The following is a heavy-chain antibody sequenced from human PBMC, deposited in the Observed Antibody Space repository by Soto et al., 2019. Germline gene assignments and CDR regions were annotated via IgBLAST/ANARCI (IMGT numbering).Heavy chain of an antibody. J-gene: IGHJ5*02. D-gene: IGHD3-22*01. CDR2: IYYSGST. CDR1: GGSISSYY. Sequence: QVQLQESGPGLVKPSETLSLTCTVSGGSISSYYWSWIRQPPGKGLEWIGYIYYSGSTNYNPSLKSRVTISVDTSKNQFSLKLSSVTAADTAVYYCARARYYHDSSGHYNNWLDPWGQGTLVTVSS. V-gene: IGHV4-59*01. CDR3: ARARYYHDSSGHYNNWLDP.